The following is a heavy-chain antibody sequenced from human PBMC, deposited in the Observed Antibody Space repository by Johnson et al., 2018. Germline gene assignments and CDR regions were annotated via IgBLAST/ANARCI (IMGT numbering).Heavy chain of an antibody. Sequence: EVQLVESGGGLVQPGGSLRLSCAASGFTFSSYSMNWVRQAPGKGLEWVSYISSSSSTIYYADSVKGRFTISRNNAKNSLYLQRNSLRAEDTAVYYCARVNTISEGDVWGKGTTVTVSS. D-gene: IGHD3-3*01. CDR1: GFTFSSYS. J-gene: IGHJ6*04. CDR3: ARVNTISEGDV. V-gene: IGHV3-48*01. CDR2: ISSSSSTI.